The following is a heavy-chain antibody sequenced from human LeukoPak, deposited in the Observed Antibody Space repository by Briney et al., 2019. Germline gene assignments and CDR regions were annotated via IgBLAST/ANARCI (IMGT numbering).Heavy chain of an antibody. CDR3: ARASSWYSSFDY. CDR1: GGTFITYA. J-gene: IGHJ4*02. D-gene: IGHD6-13*01. V-gene: IGHV1-18*01. Sequence: ASVKVSCKASGGTFITYAIGWVRQAPGQGLEWMGWISAYNGNTNYAQKLQGRVTMTTDTSTSTAYMELRSLRSDDTAVYHCARASSWYSSFDYWGQGTLVTVSS. CDR2: ISAYNGNT.